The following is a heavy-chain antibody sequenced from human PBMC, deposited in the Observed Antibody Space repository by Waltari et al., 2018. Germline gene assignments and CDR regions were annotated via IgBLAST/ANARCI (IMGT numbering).Heavy chain of an antibody. CDR2: VYPRGTT. CDR3: ARDDIPATGPLDS. J-gene: IGHJ4*02. CDR1: GGSIRKSSYY. D-gene: IGHD2-15*01. V-gene: IGHV4-39*07. Sequence: QLQLQESGPGLVKTLETLSLTCTVSGGSIRKSSYYWGWIRQPPGKGLEWIGSVYPRGTTTYHPSLKSRVTISVDTSKNQFSLKLRSVTAADTAVYYCARDDIPATGPLDSWGQGTLVTVSS.